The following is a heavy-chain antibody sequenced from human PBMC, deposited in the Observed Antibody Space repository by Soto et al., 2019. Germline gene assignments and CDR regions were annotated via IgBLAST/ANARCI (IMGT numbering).Heavy chain of an antibody. J-gene: IGHJ6*02. CDR1: GGTFSSYA. CDR2: IIPIFGTA. D-gene: IGHD3-3*01. CDR3: ARQRRGREIFGVVITPYYYYYGMDV. Sequence: GASVKVSCKASGGTFSSYAISWVRQAPGQGLEWMGGIIPIFGTANYAQKFQGRVTITADESTSTAYMELSSLRSEDTAVYYCARQRRGREIFGVVITPYYYYYGMDVWGQGTTVTVSS. V-gene: IGHV1-69*13.